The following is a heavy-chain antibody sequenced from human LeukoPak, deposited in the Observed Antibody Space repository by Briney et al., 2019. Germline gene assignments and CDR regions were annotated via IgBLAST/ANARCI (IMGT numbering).Heavy chain of an antibody. D-gene: IGHD6-13*01. J-gene: IGHJ4*02. V-gene: IGHV1-2*02. CDR1: GYSFSDYF. CDR3: ARVKWDDSSSWYFDY. Sequence: ASVNVSCMSSGYSFSDYFVHWVRQAPGLGLEGMGLISPNSGDTNYSPKFQGRVTMTKDTSINTAYMDLTSLTSDDTAVYYCARVKWDDSSSWYFDYWGQGTLVTVSS. CDR2: ISPNSGDT.